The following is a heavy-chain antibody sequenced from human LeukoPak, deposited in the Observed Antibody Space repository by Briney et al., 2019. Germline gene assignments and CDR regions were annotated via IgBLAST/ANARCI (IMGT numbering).Heavy chain of an antibody. CDR3: ARLGPVAGNSFDY. D-gene: IGHD6-13*01. CDR1: GGSISSYY. Sequence: PSETLSLTCTVSGGSISSYYWSWIRQPAGKGLEWIGRIYSSGNTDYNPSLKSRVTMSVDTSKNQFSLKLSSVTAADTAVYYCARLGPVAGNSFDYWGQGTLVTVSS. J-gene: IGHJ4*02. V-gene: IGHV4-4*07. CDR2: IYSSGNT.